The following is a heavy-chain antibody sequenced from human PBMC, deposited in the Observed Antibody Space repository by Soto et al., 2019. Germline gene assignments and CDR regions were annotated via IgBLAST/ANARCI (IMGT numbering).Heavy chain of an antibody. CDR2: INHAGST. J-gene: IGHJ4*02. Sequence: SETLSLTCAVYGESFSGFYWSWIRQPPGKGLEWIGEINHAGSTNYNPSLKSRVTFAVDTSKNQFSLNLNSVTAADTAIYYCARGKGYCTTTSCRECGTCYYDYWGQGALVTSPQ. V-gene: IGHV4-34*01. CDR1: GESFSGFY. CDR3: ARGKGYCTTTSCRECGTCYYDY. D-gene: IGHD2-2*01.